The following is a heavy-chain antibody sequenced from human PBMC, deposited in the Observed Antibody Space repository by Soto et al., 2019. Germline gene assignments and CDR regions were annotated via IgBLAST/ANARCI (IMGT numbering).Heavy chain of an antibody. CDR3: ARVSGSYYYGMDV. V-gene: IGHV4-4*02. Sequence: PSETLSLTCAVSGGSISSSNCWSWVRQPPGKGLEWIWEIYHSGSTNFNPSLKSRVTISVDKSKNQFSLKLNSVTAADTAVYYCARVSGSYYYGMDVWGQGTTVX. CDR2: IYHSGST. CDR1: GGSISSSNC. J-gene: IGHJ6*02.